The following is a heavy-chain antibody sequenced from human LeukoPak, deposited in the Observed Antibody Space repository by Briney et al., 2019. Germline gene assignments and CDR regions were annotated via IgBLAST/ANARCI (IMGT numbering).Heavy chain of an antibody. CDR3: ARDLGLSTVTTYSFDY. CDR2: INAGNGNT. CDR1: GYTFTSYA. V-gene: IGHV1-3*01. Sequence: GASVKVSCKASGYTFTSYAMHWVRQAPGQRLESMGWINAGNGNTKYSQKFQGRVTITRDTSASTAYMELSSLRSEDTAVYYCARDLGLSTVTTYSFDYWGQGTLVTVSS. D-gene: IGHD4-17*01. J-gene: IGHJ4*02.